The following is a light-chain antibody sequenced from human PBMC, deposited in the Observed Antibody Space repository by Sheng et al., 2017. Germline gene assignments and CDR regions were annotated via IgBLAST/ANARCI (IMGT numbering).Light chain of an antibody. CDR3: QHYNSYPPT. CDR2: KAS. CDR1: QNVDSY. V-gene: IGKV1-5*03. J-gene: IGKJ1*01. Sequence: DIQMTQSPSSLSASVGDRVTITCRASQNVDSYLNWYQQRPGKAPKLLIYKASSLESGVPSRFSGSGSGTEFTLTISSLQPDDFATYYCQHYNSYPPTFGQGTKVEIK.